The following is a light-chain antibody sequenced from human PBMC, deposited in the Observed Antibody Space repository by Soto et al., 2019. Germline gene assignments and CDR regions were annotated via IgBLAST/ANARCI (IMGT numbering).Light chain of an antibody. CDR2: NYA. CDR3: ASWDDTLNAWV. J-gene: IGLJ3*02. V-gene: IGLV1-44*01. Sequence: QSVLTQPPSASGTPGQRVTISCSGSSSNIGSNSANWYQQFPGSAPKLLIYNYAQRPSGAPDRFSGSKSGTSASLAISGLQADDEAVYYCASWDDTLNAWVFGGGTKLTVL. CDR1: SSNIGSNS.